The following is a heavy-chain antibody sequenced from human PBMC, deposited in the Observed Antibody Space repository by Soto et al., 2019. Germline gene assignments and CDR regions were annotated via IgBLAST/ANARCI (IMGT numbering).Heavy chain of an antibody. CDR2: ISGSGGTT. V-gene: IGHV3-23*01. Sequence: GGSMEIASAASGDRLSTQAVSGVRQAPGKGLEWVSTISGSGGTTYYAESVKGRFTISRDNSKNTLYLQMNSLRADDTAVYYCAKDRLAGGFDYWGQGTLVTVSS. D-gene: IGHD3-16*01. CDR1: GDRLSTQA. J-gene: IGHJ4*02. CDR3: AKDRLAGGFDY.